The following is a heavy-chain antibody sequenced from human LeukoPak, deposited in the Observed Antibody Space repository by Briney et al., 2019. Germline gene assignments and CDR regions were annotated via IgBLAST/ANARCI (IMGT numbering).Heavy chain of an antibody. J-gene: IGHJ6*03. CDR1: GYTFTSYD. CDR2: MNPNSGNT. D-gene: IGHD3-9*01. CDR3: ARAVTVRRYFDWLLPYYYYYMDV. Sequence: ASVKVSRKASGYTFTSYDINWVRQATGQGLEWMGWMNPNSGNTGYAQKFQGRVTMTRNTSISTAYTELSSLRSEDTAVYYCARAVTVRRYFDWLLPYYYYYMDVWGKGTTVTVSS. V-gene: IGHV1-8*01.